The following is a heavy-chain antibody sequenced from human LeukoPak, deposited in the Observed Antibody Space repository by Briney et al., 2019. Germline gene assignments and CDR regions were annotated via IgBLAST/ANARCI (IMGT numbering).Heavy chain of an antibody. CDR3: ARVGYYASGPFSYFDY. Sequence: PGGSLRLSCAASGLTFSSYEMNWVRQAPGKGLEWVSYISSSGSSIYYADSVKGRFTISRDNAKKSLYLQMHSLSVEDTAVYYCARVGYYASGPFSYFDYWGQGTLVTVSS. CDR1: GLTFSSYE. D-gene: IGHD3-10*01. V-gene: IGHV3-48*03. J-gene: IGHJ4*02. CDR2: ISSSGSSI.